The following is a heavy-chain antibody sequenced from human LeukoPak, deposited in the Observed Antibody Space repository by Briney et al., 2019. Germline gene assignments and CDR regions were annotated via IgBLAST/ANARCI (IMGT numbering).Heavy chain of an antibody. V-gene: IGHV4-31*03. D-gene: IGHD3-3*01. CDR1: GGSISSGGYY. CDR3: AGRITISGVVTTYFDY. CDR2: IYYSGGT. J-gene: IGHJ4*02. Sequence: SETLSLTCTVSGGSISSGGYYWSWIRQHPGKGLEWIGYIYYSGGTYYNPSLKSRVTISVDTSKNQFSLKLSSVTAADTAVYYCAGRITISGVVTTYFDYWGQGTLVTVSS.